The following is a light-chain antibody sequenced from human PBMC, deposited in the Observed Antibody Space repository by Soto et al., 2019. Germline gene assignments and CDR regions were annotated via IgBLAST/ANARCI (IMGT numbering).Light chain of an antibody. Sequence: EIMLTQSPATLSLSPGERATLSCRASQSVSSYLAWYQQKPGQGPRLLIYDVFNRATGIPARFSGSGSGTDFTLTISSLEPEDFAVYYCQQRDNWPTFGRGTKVDIK. CDR3: QQRDNWPT. CDR2: DVF. J-gene: IGKJ1*01. V-gene: IGKV3-11*01. CDR1: QSVSSY.